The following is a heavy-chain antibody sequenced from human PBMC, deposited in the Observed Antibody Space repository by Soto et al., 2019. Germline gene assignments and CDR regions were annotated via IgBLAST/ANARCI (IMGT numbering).Heavy chain of an antibody. J-gene: IGHJ4*02. D-gene: IGHD6-13*01. CDR2: IFHSGST. Sequence: TSETLSLTCVISGGSVSSNNWWSWVRQPPGKGLEWIGEIFHSGSTNYNPSLKSRVAIGLDNSKNQLSLQLRSVSAADTAVYYCVKGGSWLLDYWGQGTLVTVSS. CDR1: GGSVSSNNW. V-gene: IGHV4-4*02. CDR3: VKGGSWLLDY.